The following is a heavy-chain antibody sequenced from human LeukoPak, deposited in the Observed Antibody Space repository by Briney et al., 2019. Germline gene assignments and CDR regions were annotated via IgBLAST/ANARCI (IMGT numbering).Heavy chain of an antibody. CDR2: ISWNSGSI. CDR3: AKGLVIDAFDI. Sequence: PGGPLRLSCAASGLTFEDHAMHWVRQAPGKGLEWVSGISWNSGSIGYADSVKGRFTISRDNAKNSLYLQMNSLRAEDTALYYCAKGLVIDAFDIWGQGTMVTVSS. D-gene: IGHD3-3*01. V-gene: IGHV3-9*01. CDR1: GLTFEDHA. J-gene: IGHJ3*02.